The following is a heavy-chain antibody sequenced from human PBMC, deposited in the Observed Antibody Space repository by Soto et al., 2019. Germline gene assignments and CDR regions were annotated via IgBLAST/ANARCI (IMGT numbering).Heavy chain of an antibody. D-gene: IGHD2-2*01. CDR1: LFTFSSYS. CDR3: AKDALYCISTSCSYYYYGMDV. Sequence: PLRLSWSASLFTFSSYSRNWVPHTPFKLLEFFSYISSSSSTIYYADSVKGRFTISRDNSKNTLYLQMNSLRAEDTAVYYCAKDALYCISTSCSYYYYGMDVWGQGTTVTVSS. V-gene: IGHV3-48*01. J-gene: IGHJ6*02. CDR2: ISSSSSTI.